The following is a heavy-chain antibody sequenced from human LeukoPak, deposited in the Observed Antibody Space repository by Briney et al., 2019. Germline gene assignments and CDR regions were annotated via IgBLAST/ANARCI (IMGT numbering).Heavy chain of an antibody. Sequence: SETLSLTCTDSGGPRNCWNWVRQPAGKGLAWIGRLCTSRSHNYNPSLNSRLTISLDTSKNQLSLRLTSVTAADTAVYYCAREGGTIYFDYWGQGALVTVSS. CDR1: GGPRNC. J-gene: IGHJ4*02. V-gene: IGHV4-4*07. CDR2: LCTSRSH. D-gene: IGHD3-3*01. CDR3: AREGGTIYFDY.